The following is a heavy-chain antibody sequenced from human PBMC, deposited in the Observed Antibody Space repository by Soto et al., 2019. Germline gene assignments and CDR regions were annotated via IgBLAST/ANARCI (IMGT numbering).Heavy chain of an antibody. Sequence: PSETLSLTCTVSGDSISSYYWSWIRQPPGKGLEWIGYSYYSGTSNYNPSLKSRVTISLDMSKNQISLKVRSVTAADTAVYHCVRHHRDTNGYYFDYWGPGTLVTVS. V-gene: IGHV4-59*08. D-gene: IGHD2-8*01. CDR2: SYYSGTS. CDR3: VRHHRDTNGYYFDY. CDR1: GDSISSYY. J-gene: IGHJ4*02.